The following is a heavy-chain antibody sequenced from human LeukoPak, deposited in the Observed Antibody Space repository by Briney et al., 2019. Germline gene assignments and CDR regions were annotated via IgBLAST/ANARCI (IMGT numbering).Heavy chain of an antibody. V-gene: IGHV4-59*01. Sequence: PSETLSPTCAVYGGSFSSYYWSWIRQPPGKGLEWIGYIFYSGSTNYNPSLKSRVTISVDTSKIQFSLKLSSVTAADTAVYFCARGVWFGNLCAMDVWGQGTTVTVSS. D-gene: IGHD3-10*01. J-gene: IGHJ6*02. CDR2: IFYSGST. CDR3: ARGVWFGNLCAMDV. CDR1: GGSFSSYY.